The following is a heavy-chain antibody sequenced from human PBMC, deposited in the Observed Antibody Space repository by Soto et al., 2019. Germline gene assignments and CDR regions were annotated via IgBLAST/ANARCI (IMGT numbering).Heavy chain of an antibody. Sequence: WTWIRQPPGKALEWIGYISYRGSPKYNPSLKGRVAISLDTSRNQFSLKLTPVTASDTAIYFCARDPELHGLDYWGQGTLVTVS. CDR3: ARDPELHGLDY. J-gene: IGHJ4*02. V-gene: IGHV4-59*01. D-gene: IGHD2-21*01. CDR2: ISYRGSP.